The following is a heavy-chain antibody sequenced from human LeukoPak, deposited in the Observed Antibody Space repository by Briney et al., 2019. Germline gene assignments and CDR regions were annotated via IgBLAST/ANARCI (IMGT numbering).Heavy chain of an antibody. CDR2: IYYSGST. CDR1: GGSINNHY. V-gene: IGHV4-59*08. CDR3: ARLYRDRYFDY. D-gene: IGHD4-17*01. Sequence: SETLSLTCTVSGGSINNHYWSWIRQPPGKGLEWIGYIYYSGSTNYNPSLKSRVTISVDTSKNQFSLKLSSVTAADTAVYYCARLYRDRYFDYWGQGTLVTVSS. J-gene: IGHJ4*02.